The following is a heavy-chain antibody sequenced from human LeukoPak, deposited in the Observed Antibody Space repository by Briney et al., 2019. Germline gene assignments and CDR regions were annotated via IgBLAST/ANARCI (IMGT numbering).Heavy chain of an antibody. CDR2: IYASGST. Sequence: SETLSLTCTVSGDSISSYYWSWVRQPPGKGLEWIAYIYASGSTNYNPSLKSRVTISVDKSKNQFSLKLSSVTAADTAVYYCARHRQYSSSSLYFWGQGTLVTVSS. V-gene: IGHV4-4*09. CDR3: ARHRQYSSSSLYF. D-gene: IGHD6-6*01. CDR1: GDSISSYY. J-gene: IGHJ4*02.